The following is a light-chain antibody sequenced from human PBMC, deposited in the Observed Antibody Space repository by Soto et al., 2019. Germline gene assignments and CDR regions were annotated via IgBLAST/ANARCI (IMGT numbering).Light chain of an antibody. J-gene: IGLJ1*01. CDR3: SSYAGSNNFGV. V-gene: IGLV2-8*01. Sequence: QSALTQPPSASGSPGQSVTISCTGTSSDVGGYNYVSWYQQHPGKAPKLMIYEVNKRPSVVPDRFSGSKSGNTASLTVSGLQAEDEAYYYCSSYAGSNNFGVFGTGTKLTVL. CDR1: SSDVGGYNY. CDR2: EVN.